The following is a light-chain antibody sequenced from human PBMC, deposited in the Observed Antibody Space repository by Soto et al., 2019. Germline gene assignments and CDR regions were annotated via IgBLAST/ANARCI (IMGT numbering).Light chain of an antibody. CDR3: QQYGSSLPLT. CDR2: GAS. J-gene: IGKJ4*01. Sequence: EMILTQSPGTLSLSPGDRATLPCPASQSVSSSYLAWYQQKPGQAPRLLIYGASSRATGIPDRFSGSGSGTDFTLTISRLEPEDFAVYYCQQYGSSLPLTFGGGTKVDIK. V-gene: IGKV3-20*01. CDR1: QSVSSSY.